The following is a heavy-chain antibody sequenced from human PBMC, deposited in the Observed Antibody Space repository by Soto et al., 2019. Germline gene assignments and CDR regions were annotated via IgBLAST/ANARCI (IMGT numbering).Heavy chain of an antibody. D-gene: IGHD1-26*01. Sequence: GASVKVSCKASGGTFSSYAMHWVRQAPGQRLEWMGIINASNGNTKYSQKFQGRDTMTRDTSTSTVYMELSSLRSEDTAVYYCAREGPSFDIWGQGTMVTVSS. CDR2: INASNGNT. CDR3: AREGPSFDI. V-gene: IGHV1-3*01. J-gene: IGHJ3*02. CDR1: GGTFSSYA.